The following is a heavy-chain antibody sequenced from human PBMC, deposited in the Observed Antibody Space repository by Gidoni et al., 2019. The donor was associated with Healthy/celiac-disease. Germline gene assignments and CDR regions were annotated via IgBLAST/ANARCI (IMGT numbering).Heavy chain of an antibody. J-gene: IGHJ3*02. CDR3: AKDRWFGDHFAFDI. CDR1: VFTFHDYA. V-gene: IGHV3-9*01. D-gene: IGHD3-10*01. CDR2: ISWNSSSI. Sequence: EVQLVESGGGVVQPGRSLRLPCAASVFTFHDYAMHWARQAPGKGLEWGSVISWNSSSIGYANSVKGRFTISRDNAKNSLYLQMNSLRAEDTALYYCAKDRWFGDHFAFDIWGQGTMITVSS.